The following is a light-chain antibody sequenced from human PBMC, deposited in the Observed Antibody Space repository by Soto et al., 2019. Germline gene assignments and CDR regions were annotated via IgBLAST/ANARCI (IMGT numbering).Light chain of an antibody. J-gene: IGKJ5*01. CDR1: QSVISRY. V-gene: IGKV3-20*01. CDR3: QQYGSSPPVT. CDR2: GAS. Sequence: EVVLTQSPGTLSLSPGERATLSCTASQSVISRYLAWYQQKPGQAPRLLIYGASSRATGIPDRFSGSGSGTDFTLTISRLEPEDFAVYYCQQYGSSPPVTFDQGTRLEIK.